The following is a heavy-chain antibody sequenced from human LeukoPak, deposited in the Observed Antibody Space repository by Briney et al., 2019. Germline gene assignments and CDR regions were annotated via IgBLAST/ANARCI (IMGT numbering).Heavy chain of an antibody. D-gene: IGHD3-22*01. CDR3: ARIVVVMGDAFDI. CDR2: ISSSSSYI. V-gene: IGHV3-21*01. CDR1: GFTFSSYS. Sequence: SGGSLRLSCAASGFTFSSYSMNWVRQAPGKGLEWVSSISSSSSYIYYADSVKGRFTISRDNAKNSLYLQMNSLRAEDTAVYYCARIVVVMGDAFDIWGQGTMVTVSS. J-gene: IGHJ3*02.